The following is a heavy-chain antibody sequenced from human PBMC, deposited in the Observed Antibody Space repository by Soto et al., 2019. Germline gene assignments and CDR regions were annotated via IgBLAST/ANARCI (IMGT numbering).Heavy chain of an antibody. J-gene: IGHJ3*01. CDR1: GFTFNYYW. D-gene: IGHD2-21*02. CDR3: ARGDKGGFDL. CDR2: IHSDGSST. V-gene: IGHV3-74*01. Sequence: EVQLVESEGGLVQRGGSLRLSCAASGFTFNYYWMHWVRQAPGQGLVWVSHIHSDGSSTTYADSVKGRFTISRDNAKNRLYPQTNSLRAEDTAVYYCARGDKGGFDLWGQGTTVTVSS.